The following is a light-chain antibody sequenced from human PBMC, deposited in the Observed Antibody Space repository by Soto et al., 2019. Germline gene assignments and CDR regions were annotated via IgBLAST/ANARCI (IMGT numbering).Light chain of an antibody. Sequence: QSALTQPPSASRSPGQSVIISCTGTSSDVGGYNYVSWYQQHPGKAPKLIIYEVTKRPSGVPYRFSGSKSGNTASLTVSGLQTEDEADYYCSSYGGFNNVLFGGGTKVTVL. CDR2: EVT. CDR1: SSDVGGYNY. J-gene: IGLJ2*01. CDR3: SSYGGFNNVL. V-gene: IGLV2-8*02.